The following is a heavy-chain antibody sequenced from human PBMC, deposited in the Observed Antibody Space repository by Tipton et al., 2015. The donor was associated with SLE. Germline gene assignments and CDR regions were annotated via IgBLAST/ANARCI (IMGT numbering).Heavy chain of an antibody. CDR2: INNSGST. CDR3: ARGGGDPWYYYMDV. CDR1: GGSFSGYY. V-gene: IGHV4-34*01. D-gene: IGHD3-16*01. Sequence: TLSLTCAVYGGSFSGYYWSWIRQPPGKGLEWIGEINNSGSTNYNPSLKSRVTISVDTPKNQFSLKLSSVTAADTAVYYCARGGGDPWYYYMDVWGKGTTVTVSS. J-gene: IGHJ6*03.